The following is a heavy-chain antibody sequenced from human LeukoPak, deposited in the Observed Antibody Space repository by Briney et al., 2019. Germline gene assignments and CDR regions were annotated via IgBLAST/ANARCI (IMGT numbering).Heavy chain of an antibody. CDR3: ANDYRSGSFHDF. CDR2: ISRRDDYT. V-gene: IGHV3-23*01. CDR1: GFAFSSYA. J-gene: IGHJ4*02. Sequence: GSLRLSCAASGFAFSSYAMSWVRQPPGKGLEWVSVISRRDDYTYYADSVKGRFTISRDNSKNTLYLQMNTLRAEDTAVYYCANDYRSGSFHDFWGQGTLVTVSS. D-gene: IGHD3-10*01.